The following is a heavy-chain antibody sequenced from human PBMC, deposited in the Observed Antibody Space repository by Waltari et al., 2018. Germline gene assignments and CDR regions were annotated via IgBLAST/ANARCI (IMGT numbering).Heavy chain of an antibody. D-gene: IGHD1-7*01. CDR2: ISSSSSYI. CDR3: ARDLGLELREEAFDI. CDR1: GFTFSSYS. Sequence: EVKLVESGGGLVKPGGSLRLSFAASGFTFSSYSMNWVRQAPGKGLEWVSTISSSSSYIYYADAVKYRFTISMDNAKNSLYLQMNYLRAEDTAVYYWARDLGLELREEAFDIWGQVTMVTVSS. J-gene: IGHJ3*02. V-gene: IGHV3-21*01.